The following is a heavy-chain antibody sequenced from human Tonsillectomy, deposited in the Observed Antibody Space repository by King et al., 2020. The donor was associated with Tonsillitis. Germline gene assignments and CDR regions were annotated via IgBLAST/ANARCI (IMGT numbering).Heavy chain of an antibody. J-gene: IGHJ5*02. D-gene: IGHD3-3*01. CDR3: ARDPGITIVGVDPPGGRFDP. CDR2: INPSVGST. CDR1: GYTFTSYY. V-gene: IGHV1-46*01. Sequence: QLVQSGAEVKKPGASVKISCKASGYTFTSYYMNWLRQAPGQGPEWLGVINPSVGSTSYAQNFQGRVTMTRDTSTSTVYMQLSSLRSDDTAVYYCARDPGITIVGVDPPGGRFDPWGQGTLAT.